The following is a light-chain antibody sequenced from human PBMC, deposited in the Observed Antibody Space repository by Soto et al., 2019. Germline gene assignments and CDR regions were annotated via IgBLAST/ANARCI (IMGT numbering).Light chain of an antibody. CDR2: DAF. V-gene: IGKV3-11*01. J-gene: IGKJ2*01. Sequence: NFLTQSPATLSLSPGERATLSCRASQSVGIYLAWYQQKPGQAPRLLIYDAFQRATGIPARFSGSGSGTDFILTISSLEPEDFAVYYCQQRSNWSPPFTFGPGTKVEMK. CDR1: QSVGIY. CDR3: QQRSNWSPPFT.